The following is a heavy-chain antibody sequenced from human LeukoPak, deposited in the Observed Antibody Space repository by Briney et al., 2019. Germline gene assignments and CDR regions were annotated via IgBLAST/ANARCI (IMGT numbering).Heavy chain of an antibody. CDR3: ARGPPDVKWELLH. J-gene: IGHJ4*02. CDR2: INQGGSDK. D-gene: IGHD1-26*01. V-gene: IGHV3-7*01. CDR1: RFTFSRYW. Sequence: GGSLRLSCAASRFTFSRYWMTWVRQAPGKGLEWVANINQGGSDKYYVDSVKGRFTISRDNSKNTLYLQMNSLRAEDTAVYYCARGPPDVKWELLHWGQGTLVTVSS.